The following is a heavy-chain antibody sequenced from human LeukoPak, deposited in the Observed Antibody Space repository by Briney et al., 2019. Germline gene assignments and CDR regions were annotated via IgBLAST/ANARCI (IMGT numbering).Heavy chain of an antibody. D-gene: IGHD3-16*02. J-gene: IGHJ3*02. V-gene: IGHV3-74*01. CDR3: ASFRSTDI. CDR2: INPDGSST. Sequence: PGGSLRLSCAASGLTFSSYWMHWVRRAPGKGLVWVSRINPDGSSTVYADSVRGRFTISRDNAKNTLYLQMNSLRVEDTAVYYCASFRSTDIWGQGTTVTVSP. CDR1: GLTFSSYW.